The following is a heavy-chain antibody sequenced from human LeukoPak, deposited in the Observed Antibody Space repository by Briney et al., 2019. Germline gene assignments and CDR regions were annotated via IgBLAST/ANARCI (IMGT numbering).Heavy chain of an antibody. D-gene: IGHD5-18*01. V-gene: IGHV4-31*01. J-gene: IGHJ4*02. CDR2: IYHSGTT. CDR3: ASDRRLIQGGFDF. CDR1: GGSISSAGYY. Sequence: PSETLSLTCTVSGGSISSAGYYWTWIRQHPGKGLEWIGFIYHSGTTYYTPSPKSQVTISVDTSKNQFSLKLSSVTAADTAVYYCASDRRLIQGGFDFWGQGTLVTVSS.